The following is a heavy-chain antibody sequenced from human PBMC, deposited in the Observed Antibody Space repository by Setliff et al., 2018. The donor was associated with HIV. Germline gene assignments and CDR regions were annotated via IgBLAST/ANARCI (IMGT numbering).Heavy chain of an antibody. CDR3: ARGIAAAGR. D-gene: IGHD6-13*01. V-gene: IGHV4-34*01. J-gene: IGHJ4*02. CDR1: GGSVSGYY. Sequence: SETLSLTCAVYGGSVSGYYWSWIRQPPGKGLEWIGEMNHSGSRKYNPSLKSRVTISVDTSKNQFSLKLSSVTAADTAVYYCARGIAAAGRWGQGTLVTVSS. CDR2: MNHSGSR.